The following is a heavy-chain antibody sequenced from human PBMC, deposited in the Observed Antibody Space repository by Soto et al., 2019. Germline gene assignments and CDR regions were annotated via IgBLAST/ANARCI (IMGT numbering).Heavy chain of an antibody. Sequence: GSLRLSCAASGFTFSSYSMNWVRQAPGKGLEWVSSISSSSSYIYYADSVKGRFTISRDNSKNTLYLQMNSLRAEDTAVYYCARDSLWFGELLPFGMDVWGQGTTVTVSS. CDR2: ISSSSSYI. CDR3: ARDSLWFGELLPFGMDV. V-gene: IGHV3-21*01. J-gene: IGHJ6*02. CDR1: GFTFSSYS. D-gene: IGHD3-10*01.